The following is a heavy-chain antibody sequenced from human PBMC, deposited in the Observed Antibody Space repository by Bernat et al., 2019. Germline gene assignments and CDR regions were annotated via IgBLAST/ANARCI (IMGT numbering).Heavy chain of an antibody. Sequence: QVQLVQSGAEVKKPGASVKVSCKASGYTFTGYYMHWVRQAPGQGLEWMGWINPNSGGTNYAQKFQGWVTMTRDTSISTAYMELSRLRSDDTAVYYCARGGSYGDYFGDAFDIWGQGTMVTVSS. CDR1: GYTFTGYY. CDR2: INPNSGGT. CDR3: ARGGSYGDYFGDAFDI. J-gene: IGHJ3*02. V-gene: IGHV1-2*04. D-gene: IGHD4-17*01.